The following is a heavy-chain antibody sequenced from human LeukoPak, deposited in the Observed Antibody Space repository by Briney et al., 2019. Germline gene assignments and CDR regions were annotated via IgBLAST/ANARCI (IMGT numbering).Heavy chain of an antibody. Sequence: PGGSLRLSCAASGFTFSSYGMHWVRQAPGKGLEWVAVIWYDGSNKYYADSVKGRFTISRDNSKNTLYLQMNSLRAEDTAVYYCARAASSGWSRRLIDYWGQGTLVTVSS. J-gene: IGHJ4*02. CDR1: GFTFSSYG. CDR3: ARAASSGWSRRLIDY. V-gene: IGHV3-33*01. D-gene: IGHD6-19*01. CDR2: IWYDGSNK.